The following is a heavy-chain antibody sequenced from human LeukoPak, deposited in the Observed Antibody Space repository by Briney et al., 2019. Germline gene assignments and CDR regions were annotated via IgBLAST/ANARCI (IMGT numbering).Heavy chain of an antibody. J-gene: IGHJ4*02. D-gene: IGHD4-17*01. Sequence: GGSLRLSCTASGFTFGDYAMSWVRQAPGKGLEWGSSISSSGSTIYYADSVKGRFTISRDNAKNSLYLQMNSLRAEDTAVYYCARRLRRNYFDYWGQGTLVTVSS. CDR1: GFTFGDYA. CDR3: ARRLRRNYFDY. V-gene: IGHV3-48*03. CDR2: ISSSGSTI.